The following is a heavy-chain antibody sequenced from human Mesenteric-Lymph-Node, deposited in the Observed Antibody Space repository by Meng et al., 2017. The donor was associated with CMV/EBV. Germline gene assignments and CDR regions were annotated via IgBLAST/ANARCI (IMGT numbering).Heavy chain of an antibody. CDR2: ISSSSSYI. CDR1: GFTFSSYS. Sequence: GESLKISCAASGFTFSSYSMNWVRQAPGKGLEWVSSISSSSSYIYYADSVKSRFTISRDNDKNALYLQMNSLRAEDTAVYYCARGSTYFDYWGQGTLVTVSS. CDR3: ARGSTYFDY. V-gene: IGHV3-21*01. J-gene: IGHJ4*02.